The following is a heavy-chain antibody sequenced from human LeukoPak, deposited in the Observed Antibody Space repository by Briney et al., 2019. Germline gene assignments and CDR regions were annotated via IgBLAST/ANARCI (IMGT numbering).Heavy chain of an antibody. CDR3: ARSAMVRGVNDY. CDR2: ISGSGGST. Sequence: GGSLRLSCAASGFTFSSYAMSWVRQAPGKGLEWVSAISGSGGSTYYADSVKGRFTISRDNSKNTLYLQMNSLRSEDTAVYYYARSAMVRGVNDYWGQGTLVTVSS. CDR1: GFTFSSYA. J-gene: IGHJ4*02. V-gene: IGHV3-23*01. D-gene: IGHD3-10*01.